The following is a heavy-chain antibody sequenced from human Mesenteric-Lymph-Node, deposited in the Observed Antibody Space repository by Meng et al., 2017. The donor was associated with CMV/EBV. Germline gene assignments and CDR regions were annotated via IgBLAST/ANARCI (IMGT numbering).Heavy chain of an antibody. D-gene: IGHD5-18*01. J-gene: IGHJ4*02. CDR1: GYTFTGYY. CDR2: INPNSGGT. V-gene: IGHV1-2*02. CDR3: AREAIQLWFDFDY. Sequence: KASGYTFTGYYMHWVRQAPGQGLEWMGWINPNSGGTNYAQKFQGRVTMTRDTSISTAYMELSRLRPDDTAVYYCAREAIQLWFDFDYWGQGTLVTVSS.